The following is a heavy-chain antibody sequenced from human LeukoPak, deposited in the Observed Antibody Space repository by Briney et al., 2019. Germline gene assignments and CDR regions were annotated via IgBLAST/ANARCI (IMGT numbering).Heavy chain of an antibody. Sequence: SVKVSCKASGGTFSSYTISWVRQAPGQGLEWMGRIIPILGIANYAQKFQGRVTITADKSTSTAYMELSSLRSEDTVVYYCARDPRGGYYFDYWGQGTLVTVSS. D-gene: IGHD3-10*01. CDR1: GGTFSSYT. J-gene: IGHJ4*02. CDR2: IIPILGIA. CDR3: ARDPRGGYYFDY. V-gene: IGHV1-69*04.